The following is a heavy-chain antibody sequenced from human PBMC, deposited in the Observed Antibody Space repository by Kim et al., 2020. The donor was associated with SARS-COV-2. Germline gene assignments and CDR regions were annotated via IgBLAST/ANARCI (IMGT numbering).Heavy chain of an antibody. D-gene: IGHD3-10*01. CDR2: IYYSGST. J-gene: IGHJ2*01. Sequence: SETLSLTCTVSGGSISSYYWSWIRQPPGKGLEWIGYIYYSGSTNYNPSLKSRVTISVDTSKNQFSLKLSSVTAADTAVYYCARVSITMVRGVIRWYFDLWGRGTLVTVSS. V-gene: IGHV4-59*13. CDR3: ARVSITMVRGVIRWYFDL. CDR1: GGSISSYY.